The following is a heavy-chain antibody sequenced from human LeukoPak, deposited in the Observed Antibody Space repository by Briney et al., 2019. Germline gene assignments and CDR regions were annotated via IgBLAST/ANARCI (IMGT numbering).Heavy chain of an antibody. J-gene: IGHJ4*02. CDR3: ARDSSGWYGGGFDY. D-gene: IGHD6-19*01. Sequence: GGSLRLSCAASGFTFSSYWMSWVRQAPGKGLEWVANIKQDGSEKYYVDSVKGRFTISRDNAKNSLYLQMNSPRAEDTAVYYCARDSSGWYGGGFDYWGQGTLVTVSS. V-gene: IGHV3-7*01. CDR2: IKQDGSEK. CDR1: GFTFSSYW.